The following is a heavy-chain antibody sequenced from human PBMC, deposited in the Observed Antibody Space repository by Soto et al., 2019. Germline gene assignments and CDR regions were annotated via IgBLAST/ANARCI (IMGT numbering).Heavy chain of an antibody. CDR1: GGSFSGYY. CDR3: ARGYPTVARYYDFWSGSQGINWFDP. CDR2: INHSGST. J-gene: IGHJ5*02. Sequence: QVQLQQWGAGLLKPSETLSLTCAVYGGSFSGYYWSWIRQPPGKGLEWIGEINHSGSTNYNPSLKSRVTISVDTSKNQFSLKLSSVTAADTAVYYCARGYPTVARYYDFWSGSQGINWFDPWGQGTLVTVSS. D-gene: IGHD3-3*01. V-gene: IGHV4-34*01.